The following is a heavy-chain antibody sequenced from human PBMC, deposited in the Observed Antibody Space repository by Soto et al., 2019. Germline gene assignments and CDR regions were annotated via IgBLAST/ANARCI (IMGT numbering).Heavy chain of an antibody. Sequence: QVQLEQSGAELKEPGASVKVSCKTSGYTFTNHFIHWARQAPGQRPMWMGCINPVNGDTKYSQNFQDRLTFGRDTSASSAYMELTSLRSEDTAVYYCARDSNNNWWGLWTWGQGTLVTVSS. CDR3: ARDSNNNWWGLWT. D-gene: IGHD2-15*01. CDR1: GYTFTNHF. J-gene: IGHJ5*02. V-gene: IGHV1-3*01. CDR2: INPVNGDT.